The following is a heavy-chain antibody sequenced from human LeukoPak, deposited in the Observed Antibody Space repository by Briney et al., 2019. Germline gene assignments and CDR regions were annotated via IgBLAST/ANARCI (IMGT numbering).Heavy chain of an antibody. CDR2: INPKSGGT. Sequence: GASVKVSCKASGYTFTGYYMHWVRQAPGQGLGWMGWINPKSGGTNNAQKFQGRVTMTRDTSISTAYMELSGLRSDDTAVYYCARADLEYCSITSCYYFDYWGQGTLVTVSS. J-gene: IGHJ4*02. D-gene: IGHD2-2*01. CDR3: ARADLEYCSITSCYYFDY. CDR1: GYTFTGYY. V-gene: IGHV1-2*02.